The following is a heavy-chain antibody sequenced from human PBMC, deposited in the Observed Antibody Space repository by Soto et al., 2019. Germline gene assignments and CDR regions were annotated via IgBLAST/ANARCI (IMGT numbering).Heavy chain of an antibody. CDR2: TKTDGST. CDR1: GFTFSKHW. V-gene: IGHV3-74*01. CDR3: ARDMRAVPWYGGVSSAFDM. J-gene: IGHJ3*02. Sequence: EVQLVESGGGLVQPGESLILSCAGSGFTFSKHWIHWVRQAPGQWLVWVSRTKTDGSTSYTDSVKGRFTISRDNAKNTLYLQMNSLRAEDTAVYYCARDMRAVPWYGGVSSAFDMWGQGTMVTVSS. D-gene: IGHD3-10*01.